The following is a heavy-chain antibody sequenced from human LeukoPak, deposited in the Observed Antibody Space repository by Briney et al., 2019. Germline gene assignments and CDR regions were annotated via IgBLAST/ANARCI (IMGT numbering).Heavy chain of an antibody. J-gene: IGHJ4*02. Sequence: ASVKVSCKPSGYTFNSYTITWVRQAPGQGLEWMGWISSHNGNTNYAQKFQGRVTMTTDTYTSTAYMDVRSLKSDDTAVYYCARGFSAYDYWGQGTKVTVSS. V-gene: IGHV1-18*01. CDR3: ARGFSAYDY. CDR2: ISSHNGNT. D-gene: IGHD3-10*01. CDR1: GYTFNSYT.